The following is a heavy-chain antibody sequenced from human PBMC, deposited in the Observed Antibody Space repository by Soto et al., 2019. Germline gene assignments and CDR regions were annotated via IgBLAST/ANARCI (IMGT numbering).Heavy chain of an antibody. J-gene: IGHJ4*02. D-gene: IGHD4-17*01. CDR3: ARRYGGHYDY. Sequence: LSLTCTVSGGSISSGGYYWSWIRQHPGKGLEWIGYIYYSGSTNYNPSLKSRVTISVDTSKNQFSLKLSSVTAADTAVYYCARRYGGHYDYWGQGTLVTVSS. CDR2: IYYSGST. CDR1: GGSISSGGYY. V-gene: IGHV4-31*03.